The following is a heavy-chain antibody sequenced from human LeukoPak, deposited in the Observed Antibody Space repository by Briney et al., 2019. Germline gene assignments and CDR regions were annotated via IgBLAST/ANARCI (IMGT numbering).Heavy chain of an antibody. V-gene: IGHV3-74*01. Sequence: GGSLRLSCAASGFTFSTYAMHWVRQAPGKGLVWVSRINSDGSSTSYADSVKGRFTISRDDAKNTLYLQMNSLRAEDTAVYYCAREFYYYGMDVWGQGTTVTVSS. CDR3: AREFYYYGMDV. J-gene: IGHJ6*02. CDR2: INSDGSST. CDR1: GFTFSTYA.